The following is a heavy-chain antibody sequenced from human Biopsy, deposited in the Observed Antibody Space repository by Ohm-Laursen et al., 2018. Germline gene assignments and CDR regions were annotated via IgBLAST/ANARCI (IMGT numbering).Heavy chain of an antibody. CDR1: GGTFSSYV. J-gene: IGHJ5*02. D-gene: IGHD3-10*01. CDR2: IIPTFDTP. CDR3: AGGAAKGNPYDH. Sequence: VASVKVSCKASGGTFSSYVISWVRQAPGQGLEWMGRIIPTFDTPTYAPDFQGRATFTADKSTGTAHLDLSRLRSEDTAIYYCAGGAAKGNPYDHWGQGTLVTVSS. V-gene: IGHV1-69*06.